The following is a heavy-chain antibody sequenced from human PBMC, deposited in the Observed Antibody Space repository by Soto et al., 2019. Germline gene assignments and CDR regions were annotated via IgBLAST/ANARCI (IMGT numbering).Heavy chain of an antibody. Sequence: GGSLRLSCVASGFTFSTYSINWVRQAPGKGLEWVSSISSSSDIYYADSVKGRFTISRDNAKNSVSLQMNSLRAEDTAVYYCAREYTAWPLAYGLDVWGQGTTVTVSS. CDR1: GFTFSTYS. CDR2: ISSSSDI. V-gene: IGHV3-21*01. CDR3: AREYTAWPLAYGLDV. J-gene: IGHJ6*02. D-gene: IGHD2-2*02.